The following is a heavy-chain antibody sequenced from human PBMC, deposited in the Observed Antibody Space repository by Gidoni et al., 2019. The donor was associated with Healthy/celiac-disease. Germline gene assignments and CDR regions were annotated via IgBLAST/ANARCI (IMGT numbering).Heavy chain of an antibody. CDR2: IWYDGSNK. CDR1: GFTFTRYV. D-gene: IGHD6-19*01. J-gene: IGHJ4*02. CDR3: AREHSSGSFDY. Sequence: QVQLVGSGGGVVQPGRSLILCCAASGFTFTRYVMHWDRQAPGKGLAGVAVIWYDGSNKYYADSVKGRFTISRDNSKNTLYLQMNSLRAEDTAVYYCAREHSSGSFDYWGQGTLVTVSS. V-gene: IGHV3-33*01.